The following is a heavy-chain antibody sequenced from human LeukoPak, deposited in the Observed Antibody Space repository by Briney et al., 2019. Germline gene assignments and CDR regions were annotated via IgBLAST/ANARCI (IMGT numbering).Heavy chain of an antibody. V-gene: IGHV3-30*03. CDR3: ARSDVDMAA. CDR1: GFTFSTYG. Sequence: PGRSLRLSCAASGFTFSTYGMHWVRQAPGKGLEWVAVISNDGSNKLYGDSVKGRFTISRDNSKNTPYLQMNSLRAEDTAVYYCARSDVDMAAWGQGTLVTVSS. D-gene: IGHD5-12*01. CDR2: ISNDGSNK. J-gene: IGHJ5*02.